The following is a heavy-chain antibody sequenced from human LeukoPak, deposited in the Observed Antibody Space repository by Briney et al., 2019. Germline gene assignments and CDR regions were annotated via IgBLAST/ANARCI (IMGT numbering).Heavy chain of an antibody. CDR2: INPSGGST. D-gene: IGHD3-10*01. Sequence: ASVKVSCKASGYTFTSYYMHWVRQAPGQGLEWMGIINPSGGSTSYAQKFQGRVTITTDESTSTAYMELSSLRSEDTAVYYCARRVVRGVRGNWFDPWGQGTLVTVSS. CDR3: ARRVVRGVRGNWFDP. CDR1: GYTFTSYY. J-gene: IGHJ5*02. V-gene: IGHV1-46*01.